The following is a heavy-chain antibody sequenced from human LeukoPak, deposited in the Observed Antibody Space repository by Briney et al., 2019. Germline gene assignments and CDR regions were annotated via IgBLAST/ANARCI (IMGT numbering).Heavy chain of an antibody. V-gene: IGHV4-34*01. CDR3: TRRYSSSSFNWFDP. D-gene: IGHD6-6*01. J-gene: IGHJ5*02. CDR2: INHSGST. Sequence: SETLSLTCAVYGGSFSGYYWSWIRQPPGKGLEGIGEINHSGSTNYHPSLKSRVTISADTSKNQFSLKLSSVTTAATPTSYCTRRYSSSSFNWFDPWGQGTLVTVSS. CDR1: GGSFSGYY.